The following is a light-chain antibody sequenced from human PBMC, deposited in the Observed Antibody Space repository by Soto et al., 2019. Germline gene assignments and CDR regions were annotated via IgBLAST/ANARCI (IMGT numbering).Light chain of an antibody. CDR3: QSYASSVSAWV. V-gene: IGLV1-40*01. CDR2: GNG. CDR1: TSNIWAGYD. Sequence: QSVLTHPPAVSGAPGQSVTISVTGSTSNIWAGYDVHWYQQLPVTAPKLLIYGNGNRPSGVPDRLSGSNSCTSACLAITGFEADDEADYDCQSYASSVSAWVFGGGTTLTVL. J-gene: IGLJ3*02.